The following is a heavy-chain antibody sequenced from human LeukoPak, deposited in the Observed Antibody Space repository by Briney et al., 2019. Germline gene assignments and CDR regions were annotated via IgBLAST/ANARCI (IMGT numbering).Heavy chain of an antibody. J-gene: IGHJ4*02. D-gene: IGHD2-21*02. V-gene: IGHV3-30-3*01. Sequence: PGGSLRLSRAASGFTFNNYAMHWVRQAPGKGLEWVAVISHDESNKYYGDSVKGRFTISRDNSKNTLYLQMNSLRAEDTAVYYCVRTTAVITSVDYWGQGTLVTVSS. CDR2: ISHDESNK. CDR3: VRTTAVITSVDY. CDR1: GFTFNNYA.